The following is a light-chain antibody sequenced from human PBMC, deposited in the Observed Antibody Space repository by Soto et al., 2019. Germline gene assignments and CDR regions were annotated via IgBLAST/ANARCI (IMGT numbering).Light chain of an antibody. V-gene: IGLV2-14*03. J-gene: IGLJ1*01. CDR3: SSYTSTSSYV. CDR2: EVS. CDR1: SSDVGGYNS. Sequence: QSVLTQPASVSGSPGQSITVSCTGTSSDVGGYNSVSWYQQHPGKPPKLIIYEVSNRPSGVSDRFSGSKSGNTASLTISGLQAEDEADYYCSSYTSTSSYVFATGTKATV.